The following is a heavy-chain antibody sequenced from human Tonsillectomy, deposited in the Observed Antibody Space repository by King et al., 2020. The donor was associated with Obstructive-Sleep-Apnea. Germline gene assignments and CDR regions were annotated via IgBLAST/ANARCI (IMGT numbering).Heavy chain of an antibody. V-gene: IGHV4-31*03. CDR3: ARERSYCSGRRCQSDAFDI. D-gene: IGHD2-15*01. CDR1: GGSVSSGGYF. CDR2: MYGRETT. Sequence: QVPLQESGPRLVKPSQTLSLSCTVPGGSVSSGGYFWSWIRQRPGQGLEWIGFMYGRETTNYNPSLKGRTTISIDRSRHQFSLSLTSVTAADTAVYYCARERSYCSGRRCQSDAFDIWGQGTSVTVSS. J-gene: IGHJ3*02.